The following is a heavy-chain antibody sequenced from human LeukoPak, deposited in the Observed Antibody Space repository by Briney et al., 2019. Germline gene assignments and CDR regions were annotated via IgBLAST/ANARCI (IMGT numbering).Heavy chain of an antibody. CDR3: ARSYSSSAPHFDS. CDR2: INPISGAT. J-gene: IGHJ4*02. Sequence: ASVKVSCKASGYSFTAYYMYWVRQAPGQGLEWMGWINPISGATKYAQKFQDRVTVTRDTSISTDYMELSSLRSDDAVVYYCARSYSSSAPHFDSWGQGTLVTVSS. CDR1: GYSFTAYY. V-gene: IGHV1-2*02. D-gene: IGHD6-19*01.